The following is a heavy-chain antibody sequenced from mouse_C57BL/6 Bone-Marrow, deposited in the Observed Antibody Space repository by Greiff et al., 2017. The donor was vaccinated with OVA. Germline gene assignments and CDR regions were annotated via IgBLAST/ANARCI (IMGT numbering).Heavy chain of an antibody. CDR3: AREDIITTQGYFDV. D-gene: IGHD1-1*01. CDR1: GFTFSSYA. V-gene: IGHV5-4*01. Sequence: EVMLVESGGGLVKPGGSLKLSCAASGFTFSSYAMSWVRQTPEKRLEWVATISDGGSYTYYPDNVKGRFTISRDNAKNNLYLQMSHLKSEDTAMYYCAREDIITTQGYFDVWGTGTTVTVSS. J-gene: IGHJ1*03. CDR2: ISDGGSYT.